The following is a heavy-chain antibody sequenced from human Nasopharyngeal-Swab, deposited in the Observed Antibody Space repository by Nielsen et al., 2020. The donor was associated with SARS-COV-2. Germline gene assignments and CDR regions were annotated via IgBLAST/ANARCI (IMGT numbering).Heavy chain of an antibody. V-gene: IGHV1-46*01. CDR3: ARVLPFRITGTSGMDV. J-gene: IGHJ6*02. CDR1: GYTFTSYY. D-gene: IGHD1-7*01. CDR2: INPTDGST. Sequence: ASVKVSCKASGYTFTSYYLHWVRQAPGQGLEWMGIINPTDGSTSYAQKFEGRVTMTRVTSTSTVYMELNSLRSEDTAVYYCARVLPFRITGTSGMDVWGHGTTVTVSS.